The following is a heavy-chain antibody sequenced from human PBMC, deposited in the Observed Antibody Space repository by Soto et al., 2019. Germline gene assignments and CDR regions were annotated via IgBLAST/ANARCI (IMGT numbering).Heavy chain of an antibody. V-gene: IGHV1-18*01. J-gene: IGHJ3*02. CDR2: ISAYNGNT. CDR3: ARVDITIFGVVIISAFDI. CDR1: GYTFTSYG. Sequence: QVQLVQSGAEVKKPGASVKVSCKASGYTFTSYGISWVRQAPGQGLEWMGWISAYNGNTNYAQKLQGRVTMTTDTSTSTAYMELRSLRSDDTAVYYCARVDITIFGVVIISAFDIWGQGTMVTVSS. D-gene: IGHD3-3*01.